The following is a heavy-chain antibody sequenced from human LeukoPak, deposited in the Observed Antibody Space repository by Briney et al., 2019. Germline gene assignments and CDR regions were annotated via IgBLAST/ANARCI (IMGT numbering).Heavy chain of an antibody. V-gene: IGHV1-8*01. J-gene: IGHJ4*02. CDR2: MNPNSGNT. CDR1: GYTFTGYD. D-gene: IGHD3-10*01. CDR3: AREMVRGIRWLDN. Sequence: ASVKVSCKASGYTFTGYDISWVRQATGQGLEWMGWMNPNSGNTGYAQKFKGRVTMTRNTSISTAYLELSSLRSEDTAVYYCAREMVRGIRWLDNWGQGTLVTVSS.